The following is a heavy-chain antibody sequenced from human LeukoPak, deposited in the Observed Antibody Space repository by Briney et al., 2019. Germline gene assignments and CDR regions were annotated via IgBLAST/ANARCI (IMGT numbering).Heavy chain of an antibody. D-gene: IGHD5-24*01. J-gene: IGHJ6*02. CDR2: IYYSGST. Sequence: SETLSLTCTVAGGSISSYYWRWIRQPPGKGLEWVGYIYYSGSTNYNPSLKSRVTISVDTSKHQFSLKLSSLTAADTAVYYCARMGYYYYGMDVWGQGTTVTVSS. CDR1: GGSISSYY. V-gene: IGHV4-59*01. CDR3: ARMGYYYYGMDV.